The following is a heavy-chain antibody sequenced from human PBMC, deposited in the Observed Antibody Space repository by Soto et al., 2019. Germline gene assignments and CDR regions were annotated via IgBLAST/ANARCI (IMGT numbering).Heavy chain of an antibody. J-gene: IGHJ4*02. D-gene: IGHD6-13*01. Sequence: ASVKVSCKASGYVFSDNGVRWVRQVPGQGLEWMGGISPIFGTANYAQKFQGRVTITADASTSTAYMELSSLRSEDTAVYYCARQQQLVNYFDYWGQGTLVTVSS. CDR3: ARQQQLVNYFDY. CDR1: GYVFSDNG. V-gene: IGHV1-69*13. CDR2: ISPIFGTA.